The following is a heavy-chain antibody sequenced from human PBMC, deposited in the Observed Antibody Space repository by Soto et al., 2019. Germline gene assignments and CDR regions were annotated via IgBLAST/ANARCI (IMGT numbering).Heavy chain of an antibody. Sequence: QVQVVQSGAEVKKPGSSVKVSCKVSGDTFTNFAISWVRQAPGQGLEWMGAIIPMFDTPHYAQNFRGRVTITADGATTTAYMELNSLRSADTAVYYCAAGGHNDGYNYYHGMDVWGQGTTVTVS. J-gene: IGHJ6*02. CDR3: AAGGHNDGYNYYHGMDV. CDR2: IIPMFDTP. V-gene: IGHV1-69*19. D-gene: IGHD5-18*01. CDR1: GDTFTNFA.